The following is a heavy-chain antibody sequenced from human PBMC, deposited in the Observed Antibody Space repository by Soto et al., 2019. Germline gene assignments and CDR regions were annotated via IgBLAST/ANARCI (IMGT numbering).Heavy chain of an antibody. CDR1: GNTFTSYD. D-gene: IGHD3-10*01. J-gene: IGHJ4*02. Sequence: ASVKVSYKASGNTFTSYDINWVRQATGHGLEWMGWINPNSGNIGYAQKIQGRVTMTRDTAIRTAYMEVSRLRSDDTAVYYCARGRASGSYYILDYWGQGTLVTGSS. CDR3: ARGRASGSYYILDY. CDR2: INPNSGNI. V-gene: IGHV1-8*01.